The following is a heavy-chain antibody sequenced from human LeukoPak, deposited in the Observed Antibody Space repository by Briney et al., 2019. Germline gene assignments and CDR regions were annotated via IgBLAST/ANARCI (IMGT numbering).Heavy chain of an antibody. D-gene: IGHD3-9*01. CDR1: GSTVCSNY. Sequence: PGGSLRLSCAPSGSTVCSNYMNWVRQAPGKGLEWVSSIYSGGNTYYADSVKGRFTMSRDNAKTSLYLQMNSVRVEDTAVYYCVRGETGYDYWGQGTLVTVSS. V-gene: IGHV3-66*01. CDR2: IYSGGNT. CDR3: VRGETGYDY. J-gene: IGHJ4*02.